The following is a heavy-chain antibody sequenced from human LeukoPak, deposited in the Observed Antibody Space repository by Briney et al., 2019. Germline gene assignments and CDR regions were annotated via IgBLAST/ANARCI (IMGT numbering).Heavy chain of an antibody. Sequence: GGSLGLSCAASGFTFSRNGMAWVRQAPGKGLEWVSSISVSGTYIYYSDSVKGRFTISRDNAKNSLYLEMKSLRAEDTAAYFCARDRDYGTFDYWGQGTLVTVSS. CDR1: GFTFSRNG. CDR3: ARDRDYGTFDY. D-gene: IGHD4-17*01. J-gene: IGHJ4*02. V-gene: IGHV3-21*01. CDR2: ISVSGTYI.